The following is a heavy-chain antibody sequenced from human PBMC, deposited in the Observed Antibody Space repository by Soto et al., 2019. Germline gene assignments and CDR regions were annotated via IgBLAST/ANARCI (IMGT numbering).Heavy chain of an antibody. D-gene: IGHD3-22*01. V-gene: IGHV1-2*04. CDR2: INPNSGGT. Sequence: ASVKVSCKASGYTFTGYYMHWVRQAPGQGLEWMGWINPNSGGTNYAQKFQGWVTMTRDTSISTAYMELSRLRSDDTAVYYCARETGYYDRTTYYYYYGMDVWGQGTTVTVSS. CDR3: ARETGYYDRTTYYYYYGMDV. CDR1: GYTFTGYY. J-gene: IGHJ6*02.